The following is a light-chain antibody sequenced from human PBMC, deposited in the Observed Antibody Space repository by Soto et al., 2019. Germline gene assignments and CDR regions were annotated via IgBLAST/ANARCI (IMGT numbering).Light chain of an antibody. J-gene: IGKJ5*01. Sequence: DIQMNQAPSSLSASVGDRVTITCQASQDIRNYLNWYQQKPGKAPKLLVYAASNLERGVPSRFSGSGSGADFTFTISSLQPEDVGKYYCQQYDNVPITFGQGTRLEI. CDR3: QQYDNVPIT. CDR2: AAS. V-gene: IGKV1-33*01. CDR1: QDIRNY.